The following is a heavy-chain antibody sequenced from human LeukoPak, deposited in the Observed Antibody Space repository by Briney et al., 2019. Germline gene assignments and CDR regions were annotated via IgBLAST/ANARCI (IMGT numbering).Heavy chain of an antibody. CDR3: ARELSEAAPL. Sequence: PGGSLRLSCKASGFTFSRYTMNRVRQAPGKGLEWVSSVSSGGYVYYAESLKGRFTVSRDNAGNSLSLQMNSLRAEDTAIYYCARELSEAAPLWGQGTLVTVSS. J-gene: IGHJ4*02. V-gene: IGHV3-21*01. CDR1: GFTFSRYT. CDR2: VSSGGYV. D-gene: IGHD3-16*02.